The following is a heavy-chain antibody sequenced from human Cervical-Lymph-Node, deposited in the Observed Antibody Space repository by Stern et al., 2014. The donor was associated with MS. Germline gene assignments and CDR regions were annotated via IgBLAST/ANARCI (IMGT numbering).Heavy chain of an antibody. J-gene: IGHJ4*02. CDR3: ARQRYFDY. CDR1: GYTFTSYW. Sequence: VQLVQSGPEVKRPGESLKISCRASGYTFTSYWIGWVRQMPGKGLEWIAIIFPGGSDIRYSPSFQGQVPISADKSSSTAYLQWNTLKASDTAIYYCARQRYFDYWGQGTLVTVSS. CDR2: IFPGGSDI. V-gene: IGHV5-51*01.